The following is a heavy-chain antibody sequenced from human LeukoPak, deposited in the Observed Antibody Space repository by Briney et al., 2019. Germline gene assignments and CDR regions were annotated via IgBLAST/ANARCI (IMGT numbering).Heavy chain of an antibody. J-gene: IGHJ3*02. CDR3: ARGHDENAFDI. CDR1: GGSISSYY. Sequence: SETLSLTCTVSGGSISSYYWSWIRQPPGKGLEWIGYIYYSGSTNYNPSLKSRVTISVDTSKNQFSLKLSSVTAADTAVYYCARGHDENAFDIWGQGQWSPSLQ. D-gene: IGHD3-3*01. CDR2: IYYSGST. V-gene: IGHV4-59*01.